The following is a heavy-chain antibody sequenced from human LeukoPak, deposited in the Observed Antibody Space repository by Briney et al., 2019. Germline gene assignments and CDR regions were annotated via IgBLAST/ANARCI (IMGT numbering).Heavy chain of an antibody. CDR3: AREAAAGTLWFDP. V-gene: IGHV3-21*04. D-gene: IGHD6-13*01. CDR2: ITSSGTYI. J-gene: IGHJ5*02. Sequence: GGSLRLSCAASGFTFSNYNMNWVRQAPGKAMEWVSSITSSGTYIFYADSVKGRFTISRDNAKNSLYLQMNSLRAEDTALYHCAREAAAGTLWFDPWGQGTLVTVSS. CDR1: GFTFSNYN.